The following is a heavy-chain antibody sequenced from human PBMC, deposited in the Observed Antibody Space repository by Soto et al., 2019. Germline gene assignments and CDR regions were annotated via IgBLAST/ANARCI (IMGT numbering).Heavy chain of an antibody. D-gene: IGHD1-1*01. V-gene: IGHV1-69*12. Sequence: QVQLEQSGAEVKKPGSSVKVSCKASGGTFRNSAISWVRQAPGQGLEWLGGIMPIFRTPDYSQKFQGRVTVTADESTSTAYMELRSLRSDATAVYYCARDNDRPQLGGNYYYILDVWGQGTTVTVSS. CDR1: GGTFRNSA. CDR2: IMPIFRTP. CDR3: ARDNDRPQLGGNYYYILDV. J-gene: IGHJ6*02.